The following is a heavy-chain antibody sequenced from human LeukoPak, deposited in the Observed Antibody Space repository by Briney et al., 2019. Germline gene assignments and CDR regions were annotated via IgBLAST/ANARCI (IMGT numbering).Heavy chain of an antibody. V-gene: IGHV4-34*01. CDR3: ARSRTQGAGSYGY. CDR2: INHSGST. Sequence: SETLSLTCAVYGGSFSGYYWSWIRQPPGKGLEWIGEINHSGSTNYNPSLKSRVTISVDTSKNQFSLKVSSVTAADTAVYHCARSRTQGAGSYGYWGQGTLVTVSS. D-gene: IGHD3-10*01. CDR1: GGSFSGYY. J-gene: IGHJ4*02.